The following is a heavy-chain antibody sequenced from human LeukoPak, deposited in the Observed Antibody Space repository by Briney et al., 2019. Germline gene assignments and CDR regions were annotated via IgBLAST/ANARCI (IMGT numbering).Heavy chain of an antibody. CDR1: GGSISSSSYY. CDR3: ARGGCYYYYMDV. J-gene: IGHJ6*03. D-gene: IGHD6-19*01. Sequence: SETLSLTCTVSGGSISSSSYYWGWIRQPPGKGLEWIGSIYYSGSTYYNPSLKSRVTISVDTSKNQFSLKLSSVTAADTAVYYCARGGCYYYYMDVWGKGTTVTVSS. V-gene: IGHV4-39*07. CDR2: IYYSGST.